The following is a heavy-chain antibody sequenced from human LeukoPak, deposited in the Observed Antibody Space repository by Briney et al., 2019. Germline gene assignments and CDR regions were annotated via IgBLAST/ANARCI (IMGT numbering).Heavy chain of an antibody. D-gene: IGHD1/OR15-1a*01. V-gene: IGHV1-8*03. CDR2: MNHNSGNT. CDR3: ARGLGKLEQEYNWFDH. J-gene: IGHJ5*02. CDR1: GYTFTSYD. Sequence: ASVKVSCKASGYTFTSYDINWVRQSTGQGLEWMGWMNHNSGNTGYAQKYQCRVTITRNTSISTAYMELSSLRSEDTAVYYWARGLGKLEQEYNWFDHWGQGTLVTVSS.